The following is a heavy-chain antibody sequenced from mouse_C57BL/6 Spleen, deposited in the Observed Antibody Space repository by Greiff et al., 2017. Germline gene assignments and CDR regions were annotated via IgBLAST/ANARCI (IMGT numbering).Heavy chain of an antibody. V-gene: IGHV1-59*01. Sequence: VQLQQPGAELVRPGTSVKLSCKASGYTFTSYWMHWVKQRPGQRLEWIGAIDPSDSYTNYNQKFKGKATLTVDTSSSTAYIQLSSLISEYSAVYYCARYYSVLGFFDYWGQGTTLTV. CDR3: ARYYSVLGFFDY. CDR2: IDPSDSYT. D-gene: IGHD1-1*01. CDR1: GYTFTSYW. J-gene: IGHJ2*01.